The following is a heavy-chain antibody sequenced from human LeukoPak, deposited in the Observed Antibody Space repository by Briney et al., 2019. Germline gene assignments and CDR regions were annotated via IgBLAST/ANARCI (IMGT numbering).Heavy chain of an antibody. D-gene: IGHD6-19*01. Sequence: PGGSLRLSCAASGFTFSSYWMHWVRQAPGKGLEWVSVIYSGGSTYYADSVKGRFTISRDNSKNTLYLQMNSLRAEDTAVYYCAGEQWLVQEYFDYWCEGTLVTVSS. CDR3: AGEQWLVQEYFDY. CDR2: IYSGGST. J-gene: IGHJ4*02. CDR1: GFTFSSYW. V-gene: IGHV3-66*02.